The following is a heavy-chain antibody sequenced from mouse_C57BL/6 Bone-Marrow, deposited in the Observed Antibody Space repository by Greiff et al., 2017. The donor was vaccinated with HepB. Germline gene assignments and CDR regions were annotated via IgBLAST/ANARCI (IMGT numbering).Heavy chain of an antibody. CDR2: IDPEDGDT. CDR3: TTYYSNYNWYFDV. Sequence: VQLQQSGAELVRPGASVKLSCTASGFNIKDYYMHWVKQRPEQGLEWIGRIDPEDGDTEYAPKFQGKATMTADTSSNTAYLQLSSLTSEDTAFYYCTTYYSNYNWYFDVWGTGTTVTVSS. CDR1: GFNIKDYY. D-gene: IGHD2-5*01. J-gene: IGHJ1*03. V-gene: IGHV14-1*01.